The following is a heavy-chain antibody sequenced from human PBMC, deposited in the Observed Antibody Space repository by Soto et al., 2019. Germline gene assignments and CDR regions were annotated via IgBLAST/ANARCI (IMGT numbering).Heavy chain of an antibody. D-gene: IGHD4-17*01. CDR3: ARNYGGNFYDPGLDY. Sequence: SETLSLTCAVSGGSISSYYWSWIRQPPGKGLEWIGHISYSGTTNYNPSLQSRVTMSLDTSKNHFSLRLSSVTAADTAVYYCARNYGGNFYDPGLDYWGQGTLVTVSS. V-gene: IGHV4-59*01. CDR2: ISYSGTT. J-gene: IGHJ4*02. CDR1: GGSISSYY.